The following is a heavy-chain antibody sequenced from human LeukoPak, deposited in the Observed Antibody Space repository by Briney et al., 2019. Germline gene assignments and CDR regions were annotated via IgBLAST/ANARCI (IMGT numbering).Heavy chain of an antibody. V-gene: IGHV1-69*06. CDR2: IIPIFGTA. CDR1: GGTFSSYA. CDR3: ARGAGVIVVVPAAHWYFDL. Sequence: SVKVSCKASGGTFSSYAISWVRQAPGQGLEWMGGIIPIFGTANYAQKFQGRVTITADKSTSTAHMELSSLRSEDTAVYYCARGAGVIVVVPAAHWYFDLWGRGTLVTVSS. D-gene: IGHD2-2*01. J-gene: IGHJ2*01.